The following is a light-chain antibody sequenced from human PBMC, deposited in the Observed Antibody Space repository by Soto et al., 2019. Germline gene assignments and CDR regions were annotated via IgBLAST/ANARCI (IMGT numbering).Light chain of an antibody. Sequence: EIVITQSPSTLSVSPGERATLSCRASQSVSSSYLAWYQQKPGQAPRLLIYGASSRATGIPDRFSGSGSGTDFTLTISRLEPEDFAVYYCQQYGSSPTTFGQGTRLEIK. CDR1: QSVSSSY. J-gene: IGKJ5*01. CDR3: QQYGSSPTT. V-gene: IGKV3-20*01. CDR2: GAS.